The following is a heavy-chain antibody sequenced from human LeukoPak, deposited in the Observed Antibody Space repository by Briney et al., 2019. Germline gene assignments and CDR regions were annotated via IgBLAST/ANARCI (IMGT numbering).Heavy chain of an antibody. CDR3: ARGSYDSSNFEYFQY. J-gene: IGHJ1*01. CDR2: INPNSDGT. Sequence: ASVKVSCKASGYTFTGYYMHWVRQAPGQGLEWMGWINPNSDGTNYAQNFQVRVTMTRDTSISTPYMELSRLRSDDTAVYYYARGSYDSSNFEYFQYWGQGTLVTVSS. D-gene: IGHD3-22*01. CDR1: GYTFTGYY. V-gene: IGHV1-2*02.